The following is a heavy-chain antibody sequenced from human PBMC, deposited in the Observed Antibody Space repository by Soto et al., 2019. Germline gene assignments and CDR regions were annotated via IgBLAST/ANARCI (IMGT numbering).Heavy chain of an antibody. Sequence: GASVKVSCKASGYTFITYGVSWERQAPGQGLDWLGWISTYNGNTRYAERLQGRVTMTTDTTTNTAYMELRNLRSDDTAVYYCARGPTDYYDNSANYFLDYWGQGTLVTVSS. D-gene: IGHD3-22*01. J-gene: IGHJ4*02. V-gene: IGHV1-18*01. CDR1: GYTFITYG. CDR2: ISTYNGNT. CDR3: ARGPTDYYDNSANYFLDY.